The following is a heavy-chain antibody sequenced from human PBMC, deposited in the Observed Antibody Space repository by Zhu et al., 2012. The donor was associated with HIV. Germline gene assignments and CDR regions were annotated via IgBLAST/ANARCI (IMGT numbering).Heavy chain of an antibody. CDR3: ARAGIKWDLGYAFDI. CDR1: GGSISNYY. V-gene: IGHV4-59*01. Sequence: QVQLQESGPGLVKPSETLSLTCTVSGGSISNYYWSWIWQPPGKGPEWIGYIYYTGSTNYNPSLKSRVTISLDTSKNQFSLRLSSVTAADTAVYYRARAGIKWDLGYAFDIWGQGTMVTVSS. D-gene: IGHD1-14*01. CDR2: IYYTGST. J-gene: IGHJ3*02.